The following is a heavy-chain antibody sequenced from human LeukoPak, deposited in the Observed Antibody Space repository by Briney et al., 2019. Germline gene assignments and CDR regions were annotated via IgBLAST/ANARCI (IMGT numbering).Heavy chain of an antibody. CDR3: ARARTPGIAADPFDY. Sequence: ASVKVSCKASGYTFTGYYMRWVRQAPGQGLEWMGWINPNSGGTNYAQKFQGRVTMTRDTSISTAYMELSRLRSDDTAVYYCARARTPGIAADPFDYWGQGTLVTVSS. D-gene: IGHD6-13*01. V-gene: IGHV1-2*02. CDR1: GYTFTGYY. J-gene: IGHJ4*02. CDR2: INPNSGGT.